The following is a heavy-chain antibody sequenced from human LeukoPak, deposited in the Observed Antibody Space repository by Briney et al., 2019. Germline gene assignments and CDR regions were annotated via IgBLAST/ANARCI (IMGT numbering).Heavy chain of an antibody. J-gene: IGHJ6*03. CDR1: GGSISSYY. CDR2: IYTSGST. D-gene: IGHD3-10*01. Sequence: SETLSLTCTVSGGSISSYYWSWIRQPAGKGLEWIGRIYTSGSTNYNPSLKSRVTISVDTSKNQFSLKLSSVTAADTAVYYCARHQSDGSGSYAFQYYYYYYMDVWGKGTTVTISS. V-gene: IGHV4-4*07. CDR3: ARHQSDGSGSYAFQYYYYYYMDV.